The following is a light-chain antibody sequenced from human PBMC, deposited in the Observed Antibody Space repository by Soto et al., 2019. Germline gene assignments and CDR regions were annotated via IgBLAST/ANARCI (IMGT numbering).Light chain of an antibody. CDR3: ISYTGSSTSYV. CDR2: EVT. J-gene: IGLJ1*01. CDR1: SGEVGRYNH. V-gene: IGLV2-14*01. Sequence: QSALTQPASVSGPPGQSITISCAGTSGEVGRYNHVAWYQQHPGKAPKLMIYEVTKRPSGVSNRFSGSKSGNTASLNISGLQAEDEADYYCISYTGSSTSYVFGTGSQGHRP.